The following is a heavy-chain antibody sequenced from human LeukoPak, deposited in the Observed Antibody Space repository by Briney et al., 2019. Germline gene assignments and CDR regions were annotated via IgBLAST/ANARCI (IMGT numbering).Heavy chain of an antibody. CDR2: INHSGST. J-gene: IGHJ5*02. CDR1: GGSFSGYY. CDR3: ARGKVLLWFGELLAHNWFDP. D-gene: IGHD3-10*01. Sequence: PSETLSLTCAVYGGSFSGYYWSWIRQPPGKGLEWIGEINHSGSTNYNPSLKSRVTISVDTSKNQFSLKLSSVTAADTAVYYCARGKVLLWFGELLAHNWFDPWGQGTLVTVSS. V-gene: IGHV4-34*01.